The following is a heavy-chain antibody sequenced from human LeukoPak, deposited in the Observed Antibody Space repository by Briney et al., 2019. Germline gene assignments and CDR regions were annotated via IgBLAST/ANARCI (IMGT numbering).Heavy chain of an antibody. J-gene: IGHJ3*02. CDR1: GFTVSSNY. CDR3: AKDRVGYCSSTSCYIDAFDI. V-gene: IGHV3-53*01. D-gene: IGHD2-2*02. CDR2: IYSGGST. Sequence: GGSLRLSCAASGFTVSSNYMSWVRQAPGKGLEWVSVIYSGGSTYYADSVKGRFTTPRDISKNTLYLQMNSLRAEDTAVYYCAKDRVGYCSSTSCYIDAFDIWGQGTMVTVSS.